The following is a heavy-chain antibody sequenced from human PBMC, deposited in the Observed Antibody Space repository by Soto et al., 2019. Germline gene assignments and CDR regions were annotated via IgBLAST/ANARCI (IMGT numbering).Heavy chain of an antibody. V-gene: IGHV4-59*08. CDR2: IYDSWNT. CDR1: YGSSNEIC. CDR3: ARHNGSFGMDV. D-gene: IGHD6-25*01. Sequence: SEKLSLGCGVSYGSSNEICWTWIRQSPEKGLEWIGYIYDSWNTYYNPYLKSRLTISVDSSKNQFALNVRSVTAADTAVYYCARHNGSFGMDVWGQGT. J-gene: IGHJ6*02.